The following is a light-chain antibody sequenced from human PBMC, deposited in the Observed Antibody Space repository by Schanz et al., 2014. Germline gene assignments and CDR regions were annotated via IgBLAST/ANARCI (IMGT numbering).Light chain of an antibody. CDR2: DAS. CDR3: QQYDNLPMYT. CDR1: DDINNY. J-gene: IGKJ2*01. V-gene: IGKV1-33*01. Sequence: DIQMTQSPSSLSASVGDRVTITCQASDDINNYLNWYQQKPGKAPKLLIYDASSLDTGVPSRFSGSGSGTYFTFTISSLQPEDVATYYCQQYDNLPMYTFGQGTKLEIK.